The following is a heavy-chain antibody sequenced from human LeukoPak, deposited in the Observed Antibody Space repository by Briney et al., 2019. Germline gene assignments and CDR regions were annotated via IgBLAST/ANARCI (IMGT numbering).Heavy chain of an antibody. CDR1: GFAFSTYT. CDR3: ARGGYLDY. CDR2: MRGTSDTN. V-gene: IGHV3-48*01. J-gene: IGHJ4*02. Sequence: GGPLRLSCAASGFAFSTYTMTWVRQAPGKGLEWISYMRGTSDTNYYADSVRGRFTISRDNAKNLLYLQMNSLRVEDTAVYYCARGGYLDYWGQGTLVTVSS.